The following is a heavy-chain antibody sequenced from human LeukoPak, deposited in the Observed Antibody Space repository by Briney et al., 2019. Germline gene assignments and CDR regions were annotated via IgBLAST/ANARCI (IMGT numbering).Heavy chain of an antibody. CDR1: GGTFSSYA. CDR2: IIPILGIA. Sequence: SVKVSCKASGGTFSSYAISWVRQAPGQGLEWMGRIIPILGIANYAQKFQGRVTITADKSTSTAYMELSSLRSEDTAVYYCARDQARYYDSSGYYLDAFDIWGQGTMVTVSS. D-gene: IGHD3-22*01. CDR3: ARDQARYYDSSGYYLDAFDI. V-gene: IGHV1-69*04. J-gene: IGHJ3*02.